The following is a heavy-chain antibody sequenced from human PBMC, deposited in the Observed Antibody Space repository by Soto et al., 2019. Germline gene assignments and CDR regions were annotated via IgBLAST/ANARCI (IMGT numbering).Heavy chain of an antibody. CDR1: GGTLSSYA. J-gene: IGHJ6*02. Sequence: ASGKVSCKASGGTLSSYAISWVRQAPGQGLEWMGGIIPIFGTANYAQKFQGRVTITADESTSTAYMELSSLRSEDTAVYYCARRYYDFWSGYYEEPRYYYGMDVWGQGTTVNVSS. V-gene: IGHV1-69*13. CDR2: IIPIFGTA. D-gene: IGHD3-3*01. CDR3: ARRYYDFWSGYYEEPRYYYGMDV.